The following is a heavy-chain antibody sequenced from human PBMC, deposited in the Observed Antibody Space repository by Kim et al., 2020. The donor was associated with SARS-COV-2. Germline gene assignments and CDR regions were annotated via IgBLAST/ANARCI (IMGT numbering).Heavy chain of an antibody. D-gene: IGHD4-17*01. CDR2: IYYSGST. Sequence: SETLSPTCTVSGGSISSYYWSWIRQPPGKGLEWIGYIYYSGSTNYNPSLKSRVTISVDTSKNQFSLKLSSVTAADTAVYYCARDGRDYDPGYYYGMDVWGQGTTVTVSS. CDR3: ARDGRDYDPGYYYGMDV. CDR1: GGSISSYY. V-gene: IGHV4-59*01. J-gene: IGHJ6*02.